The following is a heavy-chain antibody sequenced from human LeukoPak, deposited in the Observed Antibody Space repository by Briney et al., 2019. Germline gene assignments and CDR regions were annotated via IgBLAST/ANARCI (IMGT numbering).Heavy chain of an antibody. CDR1: RFTLDDYT. V-gene: IGHV3-43*01. CDR2: ISWDGGST. Sequence: GGSLRLSCAASRFTLDDYTMHWVRQAPGKGLEWVSLISWDGGSTYYADSVKGRFTISRDNSKDSLYLQMNSLRTEDSALYYCANLNSVGYWGQGTLVIVSS. J-gene: IGHJ4*02. D-gene: IGHD1-7*01. CDR3: ANLNSVGY.